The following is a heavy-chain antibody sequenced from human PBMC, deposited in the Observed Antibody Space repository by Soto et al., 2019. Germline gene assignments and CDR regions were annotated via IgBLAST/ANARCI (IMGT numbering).Heavy chain of an antibody. CDR1: GYTXTSYG. D-gene: IGHD2-15*01. CDR2: ISAYNGNT. Sequence: SXKVSCKASGYTXTSYGIGLVRQAPGQGLEWMGWISAYNGNTNYAQKLQGRVTMTTHTSTSTAYMALRSLRSDDTAVYYWARDALRAATEGYWFDPWGQGTLVTVS. CDR3: ARDALRAATEGYWFDP. V-gene: IGHV1-18*01. J-gene: IGHJ5*02.